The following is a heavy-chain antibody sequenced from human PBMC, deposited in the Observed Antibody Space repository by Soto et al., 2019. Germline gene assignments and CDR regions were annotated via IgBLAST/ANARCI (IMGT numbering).Heavy chain of an antibody. Sequence: QVQLVESGGGVVQPGRSLRLSCAASGFTFSIYAMHWVRQAPGKGLEWVAVISYDGARKAYANSVKGPFTISRDTSKNTLYLQMNSLRVGDTAAYYCSRVDREDTAVVIGARPGEYGMDVWGRGTTVSVSS. CDR3: SRVDREDTAVVIGARPGEYGMDV. CDR2: ISYDGARK. V-gene: IGHV3-30-3*01. CDR1: GFTFSIYA. J-gene: IGHJ6*02. D-gene: IGHD2-21*01.